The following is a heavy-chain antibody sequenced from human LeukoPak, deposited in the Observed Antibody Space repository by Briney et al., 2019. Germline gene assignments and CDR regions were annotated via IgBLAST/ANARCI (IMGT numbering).Heavy chain of an antibody. CDR1: GYTFTSYG. V-gene: IGHV1-18*01. J-gene: IGHJ6*02. D-gene: IGHD2-2*01. CDR3: ARELTLEYQLLCRGYYYYGMDV. CDR2: ISAYNGNT. Sequence: ASVKVSCKASGYTFTSYGISWVRQAPGQGLEWMGWISAYNGNTNYAQKLQGRVTMTTDTSTSTAYMELRSLRSDDTAVYYCARELTLEYQLLCRGYYYYGMDVWGQGTTVTVSS.